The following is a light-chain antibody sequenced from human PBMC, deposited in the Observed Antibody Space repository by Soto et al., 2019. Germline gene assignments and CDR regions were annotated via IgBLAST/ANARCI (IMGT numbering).Light chain of an antibody. CDR3: QQYGGSPIT. CDR1: QSVTTR. V-gene: IGKV3-20*01. CDR2: GAS. Sequence: IVLTQSPGTLSLSPLERVTVAGRASQSVTTRLAWYQHKPGQAPRLLMSGASSRASGVPVRFSGSGSGTDFTLTTSRLEPEDFALYYCQQYGGSPITFGLGTRLEI. J-gene: IGKJ5*01.